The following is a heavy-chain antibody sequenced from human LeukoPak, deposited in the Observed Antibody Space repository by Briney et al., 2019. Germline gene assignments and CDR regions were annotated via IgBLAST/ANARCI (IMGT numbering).Heavy chain of an antibody. CDR3: AGESFSRRAGITMVRGVITY. D-gene: IGHD3-10*01. CDR1: GGTLINYA. V-gene: IGHV1-69*05. J-gene: IGHJ4*02. CDR2: IIPILDTT. Sequence: ASVKVSCKASGGTLINYAINWVRQAPGQGLEWMGRIIPILDTTNYAQRFQGRVTIITDESTSTAYMELITLRSGDTAVYYCAGESFSRRAGITMVRGVITYWGQGTLVTVSS.